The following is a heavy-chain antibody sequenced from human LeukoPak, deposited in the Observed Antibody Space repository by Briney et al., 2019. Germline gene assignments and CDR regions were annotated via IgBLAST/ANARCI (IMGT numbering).Heavy chain of an antibody. Sequence: ASVKVSCKASGYTFTSYGISWVRQAPGQGLEWMGWISAYNGNTNCAQKLQGRVTMTTDTSTSTAYMELRSLRSDDTAVYYCAREYCSGGSCYIFDYWGQGTLVTVSS. CDR1: GYTFTSYG. D-gene: IGHD2-15*01. CDR2: ISAYNGNT. J-gene: IGHJ4*02. V-gene: IGHV1-18*04. CDR3: AREYCSGGSCYIFDY.